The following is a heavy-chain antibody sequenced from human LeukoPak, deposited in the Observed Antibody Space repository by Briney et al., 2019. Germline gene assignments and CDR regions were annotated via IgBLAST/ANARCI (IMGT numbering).Heavy chain of an antibody. J-gene: IGHJ5*02. D-gene: IGHD3-22*01. CDR3: ARDGNYYDSSGYYPYNWFDP. Sequence: ASVKVSCKTSGYTFTNYDINWVRQAAGQGLEWMGWMNPKGGNTGSAQRFQGRVTMTRDTSISTAYMELSSLRSEDTAVYYCARDGNYYDSSGYYPYNWFDPWGQGTLVTVSS. V-gene: IGHV1-8*01. CDR2: MNPKGGNT. CDR1: GYTFTNYD.